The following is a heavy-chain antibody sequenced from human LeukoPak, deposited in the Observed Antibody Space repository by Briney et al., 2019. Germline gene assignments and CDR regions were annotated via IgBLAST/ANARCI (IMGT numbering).Heavy chain of an antibody. V-gene: IGHV3-74*01. Sequence: GGSLRLSCAASGFTFSTSWMHWVRHAPGKGLVWVSRINSDGTTIDYAVSVKGRFTISRDNAKNTLYLQMNSLRDEDTAVYYCARAGYYRFDYWGQGTLVTVSS. CDR2: INSDGTTI. D-gene: IGHD2/OR15-2a*01. J-gene: IGHJ4*02. CDR1: GFTFSTSW. CDR3: ARAGYYRFDY.